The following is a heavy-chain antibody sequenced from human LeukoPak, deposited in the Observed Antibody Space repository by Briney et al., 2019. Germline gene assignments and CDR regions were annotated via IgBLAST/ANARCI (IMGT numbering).Heavy chain of an antibody. J-gene: IGHJ5*02. CDR3: ARWVTMIVEEDWFDP. CDR2: ISSSSNYI. CDR1: GFIFSSYS. Sequence: GSLRLSCAASGFIFSSYSMNWVRQAPGKGLEWVSSISSSSNYIYYADSVKGRFTISRDNAKNSLYLQMNSLRAEDTAVYYCARWVTMIVEEDWFDPWGQGTLVTVSS. D-gene: IGHD3-22*01. V-gene: IGHV3-21*01.